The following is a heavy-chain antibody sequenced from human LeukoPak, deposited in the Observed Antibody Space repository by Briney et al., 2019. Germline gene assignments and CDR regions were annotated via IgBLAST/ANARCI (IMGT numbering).Heavy chain of an antibody. D-gene: IGHD3-22*01. J-gene: IGHJ4*02. CDR3: ARSAVPYYYDSSGYCDY. V-gene: IGHV5-51*01. CDR1: GYSFTSYW. Sequence: TGESLKISCKGSGYSFTSYWIGWVRQMPGKGLEWMGIIYPGDSDTRYSPSFQGQVTISADKSISTAYLQWSSLKASDTAMYYCARSAVPYYYDSSGYCDYWGQGTLVTVSS. CDR2: IYPGDSDT.